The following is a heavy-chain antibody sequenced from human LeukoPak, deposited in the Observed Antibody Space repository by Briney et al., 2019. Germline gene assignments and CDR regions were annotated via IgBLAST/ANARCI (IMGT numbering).Heavy chain of an antibody. CDR3: ARRRWRLWYFDL. Sequence: GGSLRLSCAASGFTFSSYDMHWVRQATGKGLEWVSAIGTAGDTYYPGSVKGRFTISRENAKNSLYLQMNSLRAGDTAVYYCARRRWRLWYFDLWGRGTLVTVSS. CDR2: IGTAGDT. V-gene: IGHV3-13*01. CDR1: GFTFSSYD. D-gene: IGHD3-3*01. J-gene: IGHJ2*01.